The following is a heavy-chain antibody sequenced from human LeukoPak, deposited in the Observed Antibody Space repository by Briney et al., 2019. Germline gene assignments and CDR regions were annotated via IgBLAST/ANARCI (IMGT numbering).Heavy chain of an antibody. CDR3: AKVIYSGYDLFDY. Sequence: TGGSLRLSCAASGFTFDDYPMHWVRQAPGKGLEWVSLISGDGGSTYYADSVKGRFTISRDNSENSLYLQMNSLRTEDIALYYCAKVIYSGYDLFDYWGQGTLVTVSS. J-gene: IGHJ4*02. V-gene: IGHV3-43*02. D-gene: IGHD5-12*01. CDR2: ISGDGGST. CDR1: GFTFDDYP.